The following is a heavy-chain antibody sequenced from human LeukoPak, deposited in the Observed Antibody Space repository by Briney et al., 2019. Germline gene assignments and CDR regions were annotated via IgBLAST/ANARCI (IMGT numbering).Heavy chain of an antibody. Sequence: ASVKVSCKASGYTFTSYGISWVRQAPGQGLEWMGWISAYNGKTNYAQKLQGRVTMTTDTSTHTAYMELRSLRSDDTAVYYCARECQGRAMVESFFDYWGQGTLVTVSS. CDR3: ARECQGRAMVESFFDY. CDR1: GYTFTSYG. D-gene: IGHD5-18*01. J-gene: IGHJ4*02. CDR2: ISAYNGKT. V-gene: IGHV1-18*01.